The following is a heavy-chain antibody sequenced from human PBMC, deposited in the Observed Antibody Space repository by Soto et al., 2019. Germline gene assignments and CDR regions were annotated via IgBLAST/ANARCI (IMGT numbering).Heavy chain of an antibody. CDR1: GGSISSGGYS. Sequence: SETLSLTCAVSGGSISSGGYSWSWIRQPPGKGLEWIGYSYVSGSTHYNPSLKSRVAISVDRPQNQFSLRLNSVTAADTAVYYSARLWLQVLVFDIRDQGTSVTV. CDR3: ARLWLQVLVFDI. D-gene: IGHD5-18*01. V-gene: IGHV4-30-2*01. J-gene: IGHJ3*02. CDR2: SYVSGST.